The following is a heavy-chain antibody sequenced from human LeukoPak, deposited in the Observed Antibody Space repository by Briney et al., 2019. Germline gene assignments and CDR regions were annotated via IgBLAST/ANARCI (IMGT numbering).Heavy chain of an antibody. Sequence: GGSLRLSCAASGFTFSSSGMHWVRQAPGTGLDWVAFIRYDGSNEYYGDSVKGRSTISRDNSKNTLYLQMNSLRAEDTAVYYCAKGNVLRFLEWFDPWGQGTLVTVSS. CDR2: IRYDGSNE. J-gene: IGHJ5*02. CDR3: AKGNVLRFLEWFDP. D-gene: IGHD3-3*01. V-gene: IGHV3-30*02. CDR1: GFTFSSSG.